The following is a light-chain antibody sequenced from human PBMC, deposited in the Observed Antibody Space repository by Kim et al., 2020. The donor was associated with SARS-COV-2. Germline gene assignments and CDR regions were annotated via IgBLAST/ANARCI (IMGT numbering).Light chain of an antibody. CDR1: SLRMSY. Sequence: SSELTQDPAVSVALGQTVTITCQGDSLRMSYATWYQQKPGQAPLLVIYGENSRPSGIPDRFFGSYSRNTASLTIPGAQAEDEAGYYCNSRDISSDHVLFGGGTQLTVL. V-gene: IGLV3-19*01. CDR2: GEN. J-gene: IGLJ3*02. CDR3: NSRDISSDHVL.